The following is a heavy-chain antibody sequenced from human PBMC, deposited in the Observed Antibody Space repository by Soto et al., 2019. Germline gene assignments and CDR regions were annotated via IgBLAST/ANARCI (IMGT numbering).Heavy chain of an antibody. D-gene: IGHD2-8*01. V-gene: IGHV3-66*01. CDR1: GFTVSSNY. CDR3: ARMGCTNGVCYTYYYYYMDV. Sequence: GSLRLSCAASGFTVSSNYMSWVRQAPGKGLEWVSVIYSGGSTYYADSVKGRFTISRDNSKNTLYLQMNSLRAEDTAVYYCARMGCTNGVCYTYYYYYMDVWGKGTTVTVSS. CDR2: IYSGGST. J-gene: IGHJ6*03.